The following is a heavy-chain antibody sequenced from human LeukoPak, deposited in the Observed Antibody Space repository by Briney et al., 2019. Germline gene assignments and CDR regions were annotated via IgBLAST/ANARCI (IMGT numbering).Heavy chain of an antibody. D-gene: IGHD3-10*01. V-gene: IGHV4-39*07. CDR2: IFYSGNT. J-gene: IGHJ6*02. CDR1: GGSISSSSYY. CDR3: ARGSGGGSGSYYKDHYYGMDV. Sequence: SETLSLTCTVSGGSISSSSYYWGWIRQPPGKGLEWIGSIFYSGNTYYNASLKSRVTMSVDTSKNQFSLKLNTVTAADTAVYYCARGSGGGSGSYYKDHYYGMDVWGPGTTVTVS.